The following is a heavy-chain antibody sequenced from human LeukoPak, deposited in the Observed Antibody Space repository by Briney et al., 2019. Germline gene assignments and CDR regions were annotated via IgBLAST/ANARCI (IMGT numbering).Heavy chain of an antibody. V-gene: IGHV4-39*02. Sequence: SETLSLTCTVSGGSISSSCDSWGWIRQPPGKELECTGTIYYTGRTYYNRCRESRLTISEDTAQNHLGLKQNSVTAADTDKDSCSQSLGSGNCIGNWFDPWGQGTLVTVSS. CDR3: SQSLGSGNCIGNWFDP. D-gene: IGHD2-15*01. CDR2: IYYTGRT. J-gene: IGHJ5*02. CDR1: GGSISSSCDS.